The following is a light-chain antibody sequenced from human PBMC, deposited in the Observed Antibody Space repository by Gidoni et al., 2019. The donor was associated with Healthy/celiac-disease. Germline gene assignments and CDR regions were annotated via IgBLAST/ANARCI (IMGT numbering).Light chain of an antibody. CDR3: QQYDNLLLT. V-gene: IGKV1-33*01. CDR2: DAS. J-gene: IGKJ4*01. Sequence: DILMTQSPSSLSASVGDRVTISCQASQDSSNYLNWYQQKPGKAPKLLIYDASNLETGVPSRFSGSGSGTDFTFTISSLQPEDIATYYCQQYDNLLLTFGQGTKVEIK. CDR1: QDSSNY.